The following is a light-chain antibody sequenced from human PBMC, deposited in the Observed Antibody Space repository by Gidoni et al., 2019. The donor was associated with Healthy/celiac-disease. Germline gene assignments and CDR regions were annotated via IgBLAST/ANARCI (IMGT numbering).Light chain of an antibody. CDR2: DNN. V-gene: IGLV1-51*01. Sequence: QSVLPQPPSVSAAPGQQVTISCSGSSSNIGNNDVSWYQQLPGTAPKLLIYDNNKRPSGIPDRFSGSKSGTSATLGITGLQTGDEADYYCGTWDSSLSAGVFGTGTKVTVL. CDR1: SSNIGNND. J-gene: IGLJ1*01. CDR3: GTWDSSLSAGV.